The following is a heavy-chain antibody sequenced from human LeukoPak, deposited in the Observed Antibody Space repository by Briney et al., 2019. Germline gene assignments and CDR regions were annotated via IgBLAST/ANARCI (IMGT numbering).Heavy chain of an antibody. V-gene: IGHV3-23*01. CDR2: IASGGGDI. Sequence: GGSLRLSCAASGFTFSSHAMTWVRQAPGKGLEWVSVIASGGGDIQYADSVKGRFTISRDNSKNTLYLQLNSLRAEDTAVYYCARGVYGSSGYYLWWGQGTLVTVSS. CDR1: GFTFSSHA. D-gene: IGHD3-22*01. CDR3: ARGVYGSSGYYLW. J-gene: IGHJ4*02.